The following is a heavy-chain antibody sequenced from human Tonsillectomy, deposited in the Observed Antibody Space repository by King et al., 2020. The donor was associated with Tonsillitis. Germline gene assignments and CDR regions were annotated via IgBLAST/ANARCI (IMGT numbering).Heavy chain of an antibody. J-gene: IGHJ4*02. Sequence: VQLVESGGGLVQPGRSLRLSCAASGFIFDDYAMHWVRQAPGKGLEWVSGISWNSGSLVYADSVRGRFTISRDNARNSLYLQMNGLRTEDTALYYCAKDRNTMFRGSRVDYWGQGTLVTVAS. CDR1: GFIFDDYA. CDR3: AKDRNTMFRGSRVDY. D-gene: IGHD3-10*01. CDR2: ISWNSGSL. V-gene: IGHV3-9*01.